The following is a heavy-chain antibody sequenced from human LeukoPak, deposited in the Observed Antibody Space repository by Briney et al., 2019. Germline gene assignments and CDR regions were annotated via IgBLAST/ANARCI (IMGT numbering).Heavy chain of an antibody. D-gene: IGHD5-24*01. CDR3: ARVKMATIDY. V-gene: IGHV4-30-2*01. CDR1: GGSISSGGYS. J-gene: IGHJ4*02. CDR2: IYHSGST. Sequence: SETLSLTCAVSGGSISSGGYSWSWIRQPPGKGLEWIGYIYHSGSTYYNPSLKSRVTISVDRSKNQFSLKLSSVTAADTAVYYCARVKMATIDYWGQGTLVTVSS.